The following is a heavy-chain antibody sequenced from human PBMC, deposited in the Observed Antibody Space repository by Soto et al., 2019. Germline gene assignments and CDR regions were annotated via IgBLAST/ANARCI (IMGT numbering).Heavy chain of an antibody. J-gene: IGHJ4*02. D-gene: IGHD6-19*01. CDR1: GFTFSSYG. CDR3: ARDLVIAVAGLDY. Sequence: QVQLVESGGGVVQPGRSLRLSCAASGFTFSSYGMHWVRQAPGKGLEWVAVIWYDGSNKYYADSVKGRFTISRDNSQNTLYLQMNSLRAEDTAVYYCARDLVIAVAGLDYWGQGTLVTVSS. CDR2: IWYDGSNK. V-gene: IGHV3-33*01.